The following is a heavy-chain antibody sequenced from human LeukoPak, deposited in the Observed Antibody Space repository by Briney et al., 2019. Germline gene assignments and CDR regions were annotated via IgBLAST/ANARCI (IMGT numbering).Heavy chain of an antibody. CDR1: GFTFSNYA. CDR2: ISGDGGNT. CDR3: AKGSRFGVVIIPYFDY. D-gene: IGHD3-3*01. V-gene: IGHV3-23*01. J-gene: IGHJ4*02. Sequence: GGSLRLSCAASGFTFSNYAMNWVRQAPGKGLEWVSAISGDGGNTFYADSVKGRFTITRDNSQNTLYVQMNSLRAEDTAVYYCAKGSRFGVVIIPYFDYWGQGTLVTVSS.